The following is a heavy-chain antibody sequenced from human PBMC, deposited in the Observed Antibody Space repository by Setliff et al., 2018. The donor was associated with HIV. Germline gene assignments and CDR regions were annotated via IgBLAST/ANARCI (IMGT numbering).Heavy chain of an antibody. CDR3: TRVGYFDWINYYYYYMDV. CDR2: TVAGSGNT. V-gene: IGHV1-58*02. D-gene: IGHD3-9*01. J-gene: IGHJ6*03. Sequence: SVKVSCKASGFTFISSAMQWVRQARGQRLEWIGWTVAGSGNTNYAQKFQERVSITRDMSTSSAYLRLNSLEPEDTAVYYCTRVGYFDWINYYYYYMDVWGKGTTVTVSS. CDR1: GFTFISSA.